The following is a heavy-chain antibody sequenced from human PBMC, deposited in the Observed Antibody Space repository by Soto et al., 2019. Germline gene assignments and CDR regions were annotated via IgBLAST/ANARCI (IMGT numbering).Heavy chain of an antibody. D-gene: IGHD1-1*01. CDR3: AGGRDHGKVNW. CDR2: IYYSGST. V-gene: IGHV4-61*08. J-gene: IGHJ4*02. CDR1: GGSLNSDGFY. Sequence: PSETLSLTCSVSGGSLNSDGFYWNWIRQPPGEGLEWIGYIYYSGSTIFNPSLKSRVIMSVDTSKNQFSLRLNSVTAADTAVYYCAGGRDHGKVNWWGQGTLVTVSS.